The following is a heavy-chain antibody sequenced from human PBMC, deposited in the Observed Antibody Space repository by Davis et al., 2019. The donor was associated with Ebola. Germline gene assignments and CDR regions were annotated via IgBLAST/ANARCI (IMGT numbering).Heavy chain of an antibody. V-gene: IGHV4-59*01. D-gene: IGHD2-15*01. CDR2: VFFSGST. J-gene: IGHJ5*02. CDR3: ARARLRGVVASWFDP. CDR1: GGSISNYY. Sequence: MPSETLSLTCTVSGGSISNYYWSWIRQPPGKGLEWIGYVFFSGSTNYHPSLKSRVTMSVDTSKNQFSLNLTSVTAADTAIYFCARARLRGVVASWFDPWGPGTLVTVSS.